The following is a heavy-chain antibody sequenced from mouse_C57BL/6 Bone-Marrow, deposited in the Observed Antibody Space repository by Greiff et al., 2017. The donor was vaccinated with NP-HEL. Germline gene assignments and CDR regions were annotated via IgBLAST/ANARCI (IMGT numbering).Heavy chain of an antibody. CDR3: ARRGTTVPAWFAY. Sequence: EVQVVESGGDLVKPGGSLKLSCAASGFTFSSYGMSWVRQTPDKRLEWVATISSGGSYTYYPDSVKGRFTISRDNAKNTLYLQMSSLKSEDTAMYYCARRGTTVPAWFAYWGQGTLVTVSA. D-gene: IGHD1-1*01. CDR2: ISSGGSYT. CDR1: GFTFSSYG. J-gene: IGHJ3*01. V-gene: IGHV5-6*01.